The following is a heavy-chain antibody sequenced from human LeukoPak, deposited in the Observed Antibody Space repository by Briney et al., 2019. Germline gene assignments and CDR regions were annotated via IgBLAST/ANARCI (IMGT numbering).Heavy chain of an antibody. CDR2: ISYDGSNK. D-gene: IGHD2-15*01. V-gene: IGHV3-30*03. CDR3: ARDFCSAGSCYPDN. CDR1: EFTFSSYG. J-gene: IGHJ4*02. Sequence: PGGSLRLSCAASEFTFSSYGMHWVRQAPGEGLEWVAVISYDGSNKYYADSVKGRFTISRDNSKNTLYLQMNSLRAEDTAVYYCARDFCSAGSCYPDNWGQGTLVTVSS.